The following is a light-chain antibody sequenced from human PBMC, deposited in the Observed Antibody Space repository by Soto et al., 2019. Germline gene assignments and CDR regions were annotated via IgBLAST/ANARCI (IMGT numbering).Light chain of an antibody. CDR2: GAS. J-gene: IGKJ5*01. V-gene: IGKV3-20*01. CDR1: QSVSSSY. CDR3: QQYGNSPQIT. Sequence: EIVLTQSPGALSLSPGERATLSCRASQSVSSSYLAWYQQKPGQAPRLLIYGASSRATGIPDRFSGSGYGTEFTLTISSLQSEDFAVYYCQQYGNSPQITFGQGTRLEIK.